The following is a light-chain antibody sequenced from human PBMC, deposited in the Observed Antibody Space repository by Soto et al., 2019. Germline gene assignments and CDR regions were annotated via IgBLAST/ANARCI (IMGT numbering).Light chain of an antibody. CDR1: SSDIGRYDY. CDR3: GSYTSATTWV. Sequence: QSALTQPASVSGSPGQSITISCTGTSSDIGRYDYVSWYQQLPGKAPKLIIYRVINRPSGVPHRFSGSKSGNSASLSISGLQPEDEAGYFCGSYTSATTWVFGGGTKVTVL. J-gene: IGLJ3*02. V-gene: IGLV2-14*03. CDR2: RVI.